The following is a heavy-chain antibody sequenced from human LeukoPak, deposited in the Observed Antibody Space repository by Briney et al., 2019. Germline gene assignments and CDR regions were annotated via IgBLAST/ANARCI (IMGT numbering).Heavy chain of an antibody. CDR3: ARDGEAYYDFSSTWFDP. Sequence: GGSLRLSCAASGFTFSSYSMNWVRQAPGKGLEWVSSISSSSSYIYYADSVKGRFTISRDNAKNSLYLQMNSLRAEDTAVYYCARDGEAYYDFSSTWFDPWGQGTLVTVSS. J-gene: IGHJ5*02. CDR2: ISSSSSYI. V-gene: IGHV3-21*01. D-gene: IGHD3-3*01. CDR1: GFTFSSYS.